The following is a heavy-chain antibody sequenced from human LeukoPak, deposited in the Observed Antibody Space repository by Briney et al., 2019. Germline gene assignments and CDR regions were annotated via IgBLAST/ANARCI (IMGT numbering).Heavy chain of an antibody. CDR1: WVSLSTSGIR. Sequence: SAPALVKPTQTLTLTCTLSWVSLSTSGIRVYWIRQPPAHALEWLALLDWDDDKCYSTSLKTRLTISKHTSKNQVVLTMTNMDPVDTATYDCARISPENYSGSYPFDYWGQGTLATVSS. D-gene: IGHD1-26*01. V-gene: IGHV2-70*01. J-gene: IGHJ4*02. CDR2: LDWDDDK. CDR3: ARISPENYSGSYPFDY.